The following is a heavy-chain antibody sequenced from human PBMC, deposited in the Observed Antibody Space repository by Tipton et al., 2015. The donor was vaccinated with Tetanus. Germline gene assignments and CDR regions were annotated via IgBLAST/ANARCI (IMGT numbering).Heavy chain of an antibody. J-gene: IGHJ5*02. CDR2: IYTSGST. CDR3: ARDLGAYCSGGSRSSRVWFDP. Sequence: TLSLTCTVSGGSISSYYWSWIRQPAGKGLEWIGRIYTSGSTNYNPSLKSRVTMSVDTSKNQFSLKLSSVTAADTAVYYCARDLGAYCSGGSRSSRVWFDPWGQGTLVTVSS. D-gene: IGHD2-15*01. CDR1: GGSISSYY. V-gene: IGHV4-4*07.